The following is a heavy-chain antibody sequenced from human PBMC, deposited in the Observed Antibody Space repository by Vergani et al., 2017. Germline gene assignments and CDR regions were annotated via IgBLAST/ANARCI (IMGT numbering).Heavy chain of an antibody. D-gene: IGHD4-17*01. CDR1: GFTFSSYG. CDR2: ISYDGSNK. CDR3: AKAPWATVTTGAWLDY. J-gene: IGHJ4*02. V-gene: IGHV3-30*18. Sequence: VQLLESGGGLVQPGGSLRLSCAASGFTFSSYGMHWVRQAPGKGLEWVAVISYDGSNKYYADSVKGRFTISRDNSKNTLYLQMNSLRAEDTAVYYCAKAPWATVTTGAWLDYWGQGTLVTVSS.